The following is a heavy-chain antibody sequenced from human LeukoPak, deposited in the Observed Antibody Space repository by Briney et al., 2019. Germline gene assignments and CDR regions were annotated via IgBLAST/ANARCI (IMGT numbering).Heavy chain of an antibody. Sequence: SETLSLTCAVYGGSFSGYYWSWIRQPPGKGLEWIGEINHSGSTNYNPSLKSRVTISVHTSKNQFSLKLSSVTAADTAVYYCARVEMATISRRRYFDYWGQGTLVTVSS. D-gene: IGHD5-24*01. CDR2: INHSGST. CDR1: GGSFSGYY. V-gene: IGHV4-34*01. J-gene: IGHJ4*02. CDR3: ARVEMATISRRRYFDY.